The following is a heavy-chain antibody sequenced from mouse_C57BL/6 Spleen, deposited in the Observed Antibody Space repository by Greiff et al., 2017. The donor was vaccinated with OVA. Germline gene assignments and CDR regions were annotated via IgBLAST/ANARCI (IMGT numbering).Heavy chain of an antibody. CDR3: ARVDYGSYYFDY. V-gene: IGHV1-55*01. D-gene: IGHD1-1*01. CDR1: GYTFTSYW. CDR2: ISPGSGST. J-gene: IGHJ2*01. Sequence: QVQLQQSGAELVKPGASVKMSCKASGYTFTSYWITWVKQRPGQGLEWIGDISPGSGSTNYNEKFKSKATLTVDTSSSTAYMQLSSLTSEDSAVYYCARVDYGSYYFDYWGQGTTLTVSS.